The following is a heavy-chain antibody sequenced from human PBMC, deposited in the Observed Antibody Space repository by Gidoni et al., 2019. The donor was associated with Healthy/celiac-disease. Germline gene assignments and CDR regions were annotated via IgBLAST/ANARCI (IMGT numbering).Heavy chain of an antibody. V-gene: IGHV3-11*05. Sequence: QVQLVESGGGLVKPGGSLRLSCAAPGFTFSDYYMSWIRQAPGKGLEWVSYISSSSSYTNYADSVKGRFTISRDNAKNSLYLQMNSLRAEDTAVYYCARDGLRYFDWSNPYRWFDPWGQGTLVTVSS. CDR3: ARDGLRYFDWSNPYRWFDP. CDR1: GFTFSDYY. CDR2: ISSSSSYT. J-gene: IGHJ5*02. D-gene: IGHD3-9*01.